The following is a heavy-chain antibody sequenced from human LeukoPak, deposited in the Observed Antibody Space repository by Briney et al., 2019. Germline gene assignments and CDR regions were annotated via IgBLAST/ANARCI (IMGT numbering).Heavy chain of an antibody. Sequence: GESLKISCRASGYSFTTYWIGWVRQMPGKRLEWMGVIFPADSDTRYSPSFQGQVTISADKSISTAYLQWSSLKASDTAMYYCASVYSSTSWDYWGQGTLVTVSS. J-gene: IGHJ4*02. D-gene: IGHD6-13*01. CDR1: GYSFTTYW. CDR2: IFPADSDT. V-gene: IGHV5-51*01. CDR3: ASVYSSTSWDY.